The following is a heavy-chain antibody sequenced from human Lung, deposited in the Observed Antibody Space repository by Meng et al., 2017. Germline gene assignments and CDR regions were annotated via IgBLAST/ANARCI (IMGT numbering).Heavy chain of an antibody. Sequence: QVQQQQWGAGLLKPSETLSLTCVVSGGSFSYYYWSWIRQPPGKGLEWIGEINHSGSTNYNPSLESRATISVDTSQNNLSLKLSSVTAADSAVYYCARGPTTMAHDFDYWGQGTLVTVSS. J-gene: IGHJ4*02. CDR2: INHSGST. V-gene: IGHV4-34*01. CDR1: GGSFSYYY. CDR3: ARGPTTMAHDFDY. D-gene: IGHD4-11*01.